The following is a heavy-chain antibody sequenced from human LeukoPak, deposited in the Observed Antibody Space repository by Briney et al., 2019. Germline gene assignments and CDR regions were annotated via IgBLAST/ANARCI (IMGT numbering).Heavy chain of an antibody. V-gene: IGHV4-59*08. Sequence: SETLSLTCTVSGGSISSYYWSWIRQPPGKGLEWIGYIYYSGSTNHNPSLKSRVTISVDTSKNQFSLKLSSVTAADTAVYYCARHVVVVAATWYNWFDPWGQGTLVAVSS. CDR2: IYYSGST. D-gene: IGHD2-15*01. J-gene: IGHJ5*02. CDR1: GGSISSYY. CDR3: ARHVVVVAATWYNWFDP.